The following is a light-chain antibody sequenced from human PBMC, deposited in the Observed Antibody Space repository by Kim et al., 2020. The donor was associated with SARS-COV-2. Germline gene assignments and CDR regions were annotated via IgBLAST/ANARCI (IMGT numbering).Light chain of an antibody. CDR1: QGITNY. CDR3: QNYYSDPS. CDR2: AAS. V-gene: IGKV1-27*01. Sequence: DIQMTQSPSSLSASVGDRVTITCRASQGITNYLAWYQQKPGKVPKLLIYAASTLQSGVPSRFSATGSGTDFTLTISSLQPEDVATYYCQNYYSDPSFGQGTKVDIK. J-gene: IGKJ1*01.